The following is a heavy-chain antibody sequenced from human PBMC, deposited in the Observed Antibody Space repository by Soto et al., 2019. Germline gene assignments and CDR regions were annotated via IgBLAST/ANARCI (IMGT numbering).Heavy chain of an antibody. D-gene: IGHD3-10*01. Sequence: QVQLVQSGAEVKKPGSSVKVSSKASGGTFSSYAISWVRQAPGQGLEWMGGIIPIFGTANYAQKFQGRVTITADKSTSTAYMELSSLRSEDTAVYYCARQYYYGSGSGLYGMDVWGQGTTVTVSS. CDR1: GGTFSSYA. J-gene: IGHJ6*02. CDR3: ARQYYYGSGSGLYGMDV. V-gene: IGHV1-69*06. CDR2: IIPIFGTA.